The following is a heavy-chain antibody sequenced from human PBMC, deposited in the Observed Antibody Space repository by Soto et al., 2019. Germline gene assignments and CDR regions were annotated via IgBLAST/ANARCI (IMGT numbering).Heavy chain of an antibody. V-gene: IGHV1-18*01. CDR2: ISAYNGNT. CDR1: GYTFTSYG. J-gene: IGHJ4*02. D-gene: IGHD5-12*01. Sequence: QVQLVQSGAEVKKPGASVKVSCKASGYTFTSYGISWVRQAPGQGLEWMGWISAYNGNTNYAQKLQGRVTMTKDTSTSSAYMELRSLRSDDTAVYYCARDVAIYSGYNSPVIYWGQGTLVTVSS. CDR3: ARDVAIYSGYNSPVIY.